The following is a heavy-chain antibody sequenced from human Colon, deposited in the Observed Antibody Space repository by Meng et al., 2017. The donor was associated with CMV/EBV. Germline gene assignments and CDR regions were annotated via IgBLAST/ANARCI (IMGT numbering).Heavy chain of an antibody. Sequence: GESLKISCAASGFSLSDYWMSWVRQAPGKGLEWVANIKQDGSENYYVDSVKGRFTISRDNAKNSLYLQMNSLRAEDTAVYLCARLGAASGRYWFDPWGQGTLVTVSS. CDR2: IKQDGSEN. J-gene: IGHJ5*02. V-gene: IGHV3-7*01. D-gene: IGHD6-13*01. CDR3: ARLGAASGRYWFDP. CDR1: GFSLSDYW.